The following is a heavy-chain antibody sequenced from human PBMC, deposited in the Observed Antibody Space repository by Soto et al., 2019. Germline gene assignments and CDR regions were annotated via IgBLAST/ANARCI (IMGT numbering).Heavy chain of an antibody. J-gene: IGHJ3*02. CDR2: ISSSSSYI. V-gene: IGHV3-21*01. D-gene: IGHD2-15*01. CDR1: GFTFSSYS. Sequence: GGSLRLSCAASGFTFSSYSMNWVRQAQGKGLEWVSSISSSSSYIYYADSVKGRFTISRDNAKNSLYLQMNSLRAEDTAVYYCARGRYCSGGSCHDAFDIWGQGTMVTVSS. CDR3: ARGRYCSGGSCHDAFDI.